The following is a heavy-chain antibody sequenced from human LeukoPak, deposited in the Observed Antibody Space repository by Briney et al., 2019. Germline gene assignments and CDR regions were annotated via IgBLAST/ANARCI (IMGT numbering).Heavy chain of an antibody. V-gene: IGHV3-30*04. D-gene: IGHD3-3*02. CDR1: GFTFGSHA. J-gene: IGHJ4*02. CDR2: ISYDGGNK. CDR3: ARGACGIWYFFDC. Sequence: GRSLRLSCAASGFTFGSHAMHWARQAPGKGLEWVAFISYDGGNKYYAGSVKGRFTIAGANSKKTLDLEMNRLVADDTAVYGCARGACGIWYFFDCCRRGRLVGVSS.